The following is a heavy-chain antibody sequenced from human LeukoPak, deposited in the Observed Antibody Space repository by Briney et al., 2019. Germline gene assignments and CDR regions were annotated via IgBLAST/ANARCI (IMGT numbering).Heavy chain of an antibody. V-gene: IGHV3-30-3*01. J-gene: IGHJ6*02. CDR2: ISYVGSNK. CDR1: GFTFRRYA. D-gene: IGHD3-10*01. Sequence: GGSLRLSCAACGFTFRRYAIHWVRQAPGKGPEWVAVISYVGSNKYYADSVKGRFTTSRDNSDNTLYLQLPSFRAEDTAVFYWAQDLHYYGPGSTDMTSFDYGMDVWGQGTTVTVSS. CDR3: AQDLHYYGPGSTDMTSFDYGMDV.